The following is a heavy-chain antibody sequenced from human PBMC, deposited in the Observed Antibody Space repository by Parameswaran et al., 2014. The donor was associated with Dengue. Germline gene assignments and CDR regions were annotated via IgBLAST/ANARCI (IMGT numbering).Heavy chain of an antibody. D-gene: IGHD3-10*01. CDR3: ARGGAVLWGYSGMDV. J-gene: IGHJ6*02. Sequence: WVRQAPGQGLEWMGIINPSGGSTSYAQKFQGRVTMTRDTSTSTVYMELSSLRSEDTAVYYCARGGAVLWGYSGMDVWGQGTTVTVSS. V-gene: IGHV1-46*01. CDR2: INPSGGST.